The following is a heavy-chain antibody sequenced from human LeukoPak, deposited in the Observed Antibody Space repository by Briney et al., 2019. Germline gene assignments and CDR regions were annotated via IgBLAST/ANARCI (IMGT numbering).Heavy chain of an antibody. D-gene: IGHD1-26*01. CDR1: GDSISSYY. V-gene: IGHV4-59*01. Sequence: PSETLSLTCTVSGDSISSYYWSWIRQPPGKGLEWIGYIYYSGSTKYNPSLKRRVSISVDTSKNQFSLKLNSVTAADTAVYYCASSNTGSCNDAFDIWGQGTMVTVSS. CDR2: IYYSGST. J-gene: IGHJ3*02. CDR3: ASSNTGSCNDAFDI.